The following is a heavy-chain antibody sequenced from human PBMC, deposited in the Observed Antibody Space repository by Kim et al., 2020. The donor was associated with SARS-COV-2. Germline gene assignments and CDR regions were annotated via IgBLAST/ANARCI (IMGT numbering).Heavy chain of an antibody. J-gene: IGHJ4*02. V-gene: IGHV4-34*01. CDR3: ARGSITMVRGTHYFDY. CDR2: INHSGST. Sequence: SETLSLTCAVYGGSFSGYYWSWIRQPPGKGLEWIGEINHSGSTNYNPSLKSRVTISVDTSKNQFSLKLSSVTAADTAVYYCARGSITMVRGTHYFDYWGQGTLVTVSS. D-gene: IGHD3-10*01. CDR1: GGSFSGYY.